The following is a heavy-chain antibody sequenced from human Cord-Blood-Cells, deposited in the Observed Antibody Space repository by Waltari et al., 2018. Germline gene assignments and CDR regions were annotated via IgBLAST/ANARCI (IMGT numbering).Heavy chain of an antibody. J-gene: IGHJ4*02. Sequence: QVQLVESGGGVVQPGRSLRLSCAASGFTFSSYAMHWVRQAPGKGLEWVAVISYDGSNNYYADSVKGRVTISRDNSKNTLYLQMNSLRAEDTAVYYCARDAPYYDFWSGYYFDYWGQGTLVTVSS. CDR3: ARDAPYYDFWSGYYFDY. CDR2: ISYDGSNN. V-gene: IGHV3-30-3*01. CDR1: GFTFSSYA. D-gene: IGHD3-3*01.